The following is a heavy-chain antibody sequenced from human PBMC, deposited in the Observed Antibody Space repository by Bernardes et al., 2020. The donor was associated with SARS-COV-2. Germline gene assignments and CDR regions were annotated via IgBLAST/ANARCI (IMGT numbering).Heavy chain of an antibody. V-gene: IGHV4-34*01. CDR1: GGSFSGYY. CDR3: ARDGSGWNYYTGMDV. J-gene: IGHJ6*02. D-gene: IGHD3-10*01. CDR2: INHSGST. Sequence: SETLSLTCAVYGGSFSGYYWSWIRQPPGKGLEWIGEINHSGSTNYNPSLKSRVTISVDTSKNQFSLKLSSVTAADTAMYYCARDGSGWNYYTGMDVWGQGTTVTVSS.